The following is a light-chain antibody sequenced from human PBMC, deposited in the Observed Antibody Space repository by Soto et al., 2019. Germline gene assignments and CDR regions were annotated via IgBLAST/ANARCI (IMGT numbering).Light chain of an antibody. V-gene: IGLV1-44*01. J-gene: IGLJ2*01. CDR2: NNS. Sequence: QPVLAQPPSASGTPGQRVIIACSGSTSNIGSNVVSWYQQVPGAAPRVLIYNNSQRPSGVPVRFSGSKSGTSASLAISGLQSEDVADYYCAAWDNGLGGPVFGGGTKLTVL. CDR3: AAWDNGLGGPV. CDR1: TSNIGSNV.